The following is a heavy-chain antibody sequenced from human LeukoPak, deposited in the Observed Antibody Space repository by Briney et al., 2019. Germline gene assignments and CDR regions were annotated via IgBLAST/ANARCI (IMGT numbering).Heavy chain of an antibody. CDR3: AREDCSGGSCYCGY. J-gene: IGHJ4*02. CDR2: INTNTGNP. D-gene: IGHD2-15*01. CDR1: GYTFTSYA. V-gene: IGHV7-4-1*02. Sequence: ASVKVSCKASGYTFTSYAMNWVRQAPGQGLEWMGWINTNTGNPTYAQGFTGRFVFSLDTSVSTAYLQISSLKAKDTAVYYCAREDCSGGSCYCGYWGQGTLVTVSS.